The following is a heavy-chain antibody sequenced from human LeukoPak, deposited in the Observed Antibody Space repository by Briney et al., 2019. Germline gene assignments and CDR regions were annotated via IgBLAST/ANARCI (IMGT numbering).Heavy chain of an antibody. CDR3: ARDLRPSCSSTSCFEAFFDY. V-gene: IGHV3-20*04. Sequence: GGSLRLSCAASGFTFDDYGMSWVRQAPGKGLEWVSGINWNGGSTGYADSVKGRFTISRDNAKNSLYLQMNSLRAEDTALYYCARDLRPSCSSTSCFEAFFDYWGQGTLVTVSS. J-gene: IGHJ4*02. CDR1: GFTFDDYG. CDR2: INWNGGST. D-gene: IGHD2-2*01.